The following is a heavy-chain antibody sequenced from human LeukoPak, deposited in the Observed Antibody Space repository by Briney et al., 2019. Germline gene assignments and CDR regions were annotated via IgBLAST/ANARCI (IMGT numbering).Heavy chain of an antibody. CDR2: INNVRSHI. CDR1: GFTFSTSA. J-gene: IGHJ3*02. D-gene: IGHD5-18*01. V-gene: IGHV3-21*06. CDR3: ARGGYSYGPKAFDI. Sequence: GGSLRLSCAASGFTFSTSAMNWVRQAPGEGLEWVSSINNVRSHIYYADSVRGRFTISRDNANNVLYLQMNSLRAEDTAVYYCARGGYSYGPKAFDIWGQGTMVTVSS.